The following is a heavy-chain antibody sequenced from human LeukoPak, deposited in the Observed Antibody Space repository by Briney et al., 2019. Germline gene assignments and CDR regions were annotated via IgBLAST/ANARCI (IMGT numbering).Heavy chain of an antibody. V-gene: IGHV3-30*18. J-gene: IGHJ4*02. CDR2: ISYDGSNK. Sequence: GGSLRLSCAASGFTFSSYGMHWVRQAPGKGLEWVAVISYDGSNKYYAGSVKGRFTISRDNSKNTLYLQMNSLRAEDTAVYYCAKGDYYFDYWGQGTLVTVSP. CDR1: GFTFSSYG. CDR3: AKGDYYFDY.